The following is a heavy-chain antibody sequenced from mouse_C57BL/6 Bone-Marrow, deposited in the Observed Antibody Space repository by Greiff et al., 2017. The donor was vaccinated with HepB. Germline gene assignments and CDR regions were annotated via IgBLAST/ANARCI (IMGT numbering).Heavy chain of an antibody. CDR2: ISYDGSN. CDR1: GYSITSGYY. J-gene: IGHJ3*01. D-gene: IGHD2-2*01. CDR3: ARDRGVTTAY. V-gene: IGHV3-6*01. Sequence: VQLKESGPGLVKPSQSLSLTCSVTGYSITSGYYWNWIRQFPGNKLEWMGYISYDGSNNYNPSLKNRISITRDTSKNQFFLKLNSVTTEDTATYYCARDRGVTTAYWGQGTLVTVSA.